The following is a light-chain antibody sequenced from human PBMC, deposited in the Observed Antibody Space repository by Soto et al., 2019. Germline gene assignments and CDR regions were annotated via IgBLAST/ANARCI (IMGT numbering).Light chain of an antibody. V-gene: IGLV2-14*03. CDR1: SSDFGGYNY. CDR2: HVS. CDR3: CSNAAGSTYV. Sequence: QSVLTQPASVSGSPGQSITISCTGTSSDFGGYNYVSWYQQYPGKVPKLLIYHVSNRPSGVSNRFSGSKSGNTASLTISGLQAEDEADYYCCSNAAGSTYVFGSGTKVTVL. J-gene: IGLJ1*01.